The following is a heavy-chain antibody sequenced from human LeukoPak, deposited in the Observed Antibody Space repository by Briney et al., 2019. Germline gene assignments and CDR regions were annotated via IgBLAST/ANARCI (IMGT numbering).Heavy chain of an antibody. V-gene: IGHV1-2*02. CDR2: INPNSGGT. CDR3: AREGGYYGSGTRRFDL. Sequence: GASVKVSCKASGYTFTGYYIHWVRQAPGQGLEWMGWINPNSGGTNYAQKFQGRVTMTRDTSISTAYMELSRLRSDDTAVYYCAREGGYYGSGTRRFDLWGRGTLVTVSS. D-gene: IGHD3-10*01. J-gene: IGHJ2*01. CDR1: GYTFTGYY.